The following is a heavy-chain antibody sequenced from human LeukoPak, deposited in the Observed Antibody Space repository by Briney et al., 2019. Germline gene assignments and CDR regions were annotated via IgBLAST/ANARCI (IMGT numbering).Heavy chain of an antibody. J-gene: IGHJ5*02. CDR3: ARANYGGWFDP. CDR1: GSSISSGSYY. V-gene: IGHV4-61*02. CDR2: IYTSGST. Sequence: SETLSLTCTVSGSSISSGSYYWSWIRQPAGKGLEWIGRIYTSGSTNYNPSLKSRVTISVDTSKNQFSLKLSSVTAADTAVYYCARANYGGWFDPWGQGTLVTVSS. D-gene: IGHD4-23*01.